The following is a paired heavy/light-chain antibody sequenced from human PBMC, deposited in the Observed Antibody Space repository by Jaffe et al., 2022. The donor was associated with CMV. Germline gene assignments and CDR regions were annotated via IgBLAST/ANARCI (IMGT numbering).Heavy chain of an antibody. D-gene: IGHD2-15*01. CDR2: ISSSGSTI. Sequence: QVQLVESGGGLVKPGGSLRLSCAASGFTFSDYYMSWIRQAPGKGLEWVSYISSSGSTIYYADSVKGRFTISRDNAKNSLYLQMNSLRAEDTAVYYCARDGEGYCSGGSCYSAWEGYYYGMDVWGQGTTVTVSS. J-gene: IGHJ6*02. V-gene: IGHV3-11*01. CDR1: GFTFSDYY. CDR3: ARDGEGYCSGGSCYSAWEGYYYGMDV.
Light chain of an antibody. J-gene: IGKJ2*01. V-gene: IGKV3-20*01. CDR2: GAS. CDR1: QSVSSSY. Sequence: EIVLTQSPGTLSLSPGERATLSCRASQSVSSSYLAWYQQKPGQAPRLLIYGASSRATGIPDRFSGSGSGTDFTLTISRLEPEDFAVYYCQQYGSSAYTFGQGTKLEIK. CDR3: QQYGSSAYT.